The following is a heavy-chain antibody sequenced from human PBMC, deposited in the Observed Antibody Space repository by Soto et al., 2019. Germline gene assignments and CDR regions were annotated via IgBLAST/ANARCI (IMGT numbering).Heavy chain of an antibody. Sequence: QVQLQQWGAGLLKPSETLSLTCAVYGGSFSGYYWSWIRQPPGKGLEWLGESTHSGGTNYNPSLKSRVTISVDTSKSQFSLKLTSVTAADTAVYYCARGGKQQLVRSQYFDLWGRGTLVTVSS. CDR2: STHSGGT. J-gene: IGHJ2*01. CDR1: GGSFSGYY. D-gene: IGHD6-13*01. CDR3: ARGGKQQLVRSQYFDL. V-gene: IGHV4-34*02.